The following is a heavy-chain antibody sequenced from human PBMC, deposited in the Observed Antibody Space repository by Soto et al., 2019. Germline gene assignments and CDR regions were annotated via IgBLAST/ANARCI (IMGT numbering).Heavy chain of an antibody. Sequence: QAQLVQSGAEVKKPGSSVKVSCKASGGTFSSYTISWVRQAPGQGLEWMGRIIPILGIANYAQKFQGRVTITADKSSSTAYMELSSLRSEDTAVYYCARGRRGIAAAGPGWFDYWGQGTLVTVSS. CDR1: GGTFSSYT. CDR2: IIPILGIA. D-gene: IGHD6-13*01. J-gene: IGHJ4*02. V-gene: IGHV1-69*02. CDR3: ARGRRGIAAAGPGWFDY.